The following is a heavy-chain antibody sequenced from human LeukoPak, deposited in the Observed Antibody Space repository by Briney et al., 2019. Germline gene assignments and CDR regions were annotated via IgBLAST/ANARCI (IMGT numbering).Heavy chain of an antibody. CDR3: AKDGRFGDFDH. D-gene: IGHD3-16*01. Sequence: GGSLRLSCVTSGFNFSNFVMNWVLQAPGKGLQGISSVSGSGGIPYYADSVKGRFTVSRDNSKNTLFLHMNGLRVEDTALYYCAKDGRFGDFDHWGQGTLVAVSS. J-gene: IGHJ4*02. CDR2: VSGSGGIP. V-gene: IGHV3-23*01. CDR1: GFNFSNFV.